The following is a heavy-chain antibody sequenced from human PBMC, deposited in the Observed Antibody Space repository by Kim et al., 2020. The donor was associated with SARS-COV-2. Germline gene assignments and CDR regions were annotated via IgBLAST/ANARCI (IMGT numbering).Heavy chain of an antibody. Sequence: NPSLKSRVTISVDQSKNQFSLKLSSVTAADTAVYYCARGVVRGAPRGFDYWGQGTLVTVSS. J-gene: IGHJ4*02. D-gene: IGHD3-10*01. V-gene: IGHV4-31*02. CDR3: ARGVVRGAPRGFDY.